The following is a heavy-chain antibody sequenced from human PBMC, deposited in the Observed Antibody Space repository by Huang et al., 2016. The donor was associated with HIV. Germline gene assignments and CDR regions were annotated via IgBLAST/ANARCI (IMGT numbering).Heavy chain of an antibody. Sequence: EVQVVQSGAEVKKPGESLKISCKGTGYRFTSYWIGWVRQIPGKGLEWMAITYPADSETRYSPSFHGQVTISADKSISTAYLQWSTLKASDTAMYYCAKGPYADYVFDAFDIWGQGTMVTVSS. J-gene: IGHJ3*02. CDR2: TYPADSET. CDR3: AKGPYADYVFDAFDI. D-gene: IGHD4-17*01. CDR1: GYRFTSYW. V-gene: IGHV5-51*01.